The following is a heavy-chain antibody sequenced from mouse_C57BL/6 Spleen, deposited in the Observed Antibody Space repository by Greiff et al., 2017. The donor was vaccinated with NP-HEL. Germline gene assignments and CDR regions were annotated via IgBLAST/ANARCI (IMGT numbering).Heavy chain of an antibody. V-gene: IGHV3-8*01. Sequence: EVKVIESGPGLAKPSQTLSLTCSVTGYSITSDYWNWIRKFPGNKLEYMGYISYSGSTYYNPSLKSRISITRDTSKNQYYLQLNSVTTEDTATYYCARSGYYGSSYRYYAMDYWGQGTSVTVSS. J-gene: IGHJ4*01. CDR2: ISYSGST. CDR1: GYSITSDY. D-gene: IGHD1-1*01. CDR3: ARSGYYGSSYRYYAMDY.